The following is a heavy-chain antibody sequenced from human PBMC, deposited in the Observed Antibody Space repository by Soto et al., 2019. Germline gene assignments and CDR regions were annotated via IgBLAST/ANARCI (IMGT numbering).Heavy chain of an antibody. CDR2: IYSGGST. Sequence: EVQLVESGGGLVQPGGSLRPSCAASGFTVSSNYMSWVRQAPGKGLEWVSVIYSGGSTYYADSVRGRFTISRHNSKNTLYLQMNSLRAEDTAVYYCARGEDYVASDYWGQGTLVTVSS. V-gene: IGHV3-53*04. D-gene: IGHD4-17*01. CDR1: GFTVSSNY. J-gene: IGHJ4*02. CDR3: ARGEDYVASDY.